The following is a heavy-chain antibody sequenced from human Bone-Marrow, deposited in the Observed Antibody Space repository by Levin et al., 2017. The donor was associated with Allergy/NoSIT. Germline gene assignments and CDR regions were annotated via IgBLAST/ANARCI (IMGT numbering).Heavy chain of an antibody. Sequence: LSLTCAASGFTLSRFAMHWVRQTPGKGLEWVASISYDGSIKNYADSVKGRFTISRDNSKNMLFLHMNNLRTEDTALYYCASFWFGDDFDYWGQGTLVMVSS. D-gene: IGHD3-10*01. CDR2: ISYDGSIK. CDR3: ASFWFGDDFDY. CDR1: GFTLSRFA. J-gene: IGHJ4*02. V-gene: IGHV3-30*04.